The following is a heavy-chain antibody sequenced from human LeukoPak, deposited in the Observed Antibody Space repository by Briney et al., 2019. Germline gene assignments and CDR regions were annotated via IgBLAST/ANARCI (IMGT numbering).Heavy chain of an antibody. Sequence: SETLSLTCTVSGGSISSYYWSWIRQPPGEGLEWIGYIYYSGSTNYNPSLKSRVTISVDTSKNQFSLKLSSVTAADTAVYYCARAPYSGSYLEIRAFDIWGQGTMVTVSS. J-gene: IGHJ3*02. CDR2: IYYSGST. V-gene: IGHV4-59*01. CDR1: GGSISSYY. CDR3: ARAPYSGSYLEIRAFDI. D-gene: IGHD1-26*01.